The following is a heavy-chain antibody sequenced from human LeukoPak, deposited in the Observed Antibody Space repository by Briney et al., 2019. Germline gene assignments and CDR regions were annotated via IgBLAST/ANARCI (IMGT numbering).Heavy chain of an antibody. CDR1: GFTLRSYV. CDR3: ARLGIAVAGNY. V-gene: IGHV3-48*01. J-gene: IGHJ4*02. D-gene: IGHD6-19*01. CDR2: ISSSSSTI. Sequence: PGGSLGLSCVASGFTLRSYVMNWVRQTPGKGLEWVSYISSSSSTIYYADSVKGRFTISRDNAKNSLYLQMNSLRAEDTAVYYCARLGIAVAGNYWGQGTLVTVSS.